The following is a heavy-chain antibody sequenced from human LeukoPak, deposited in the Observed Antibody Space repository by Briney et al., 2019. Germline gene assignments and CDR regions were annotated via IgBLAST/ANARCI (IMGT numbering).Heavy chain of an antibody. CDR3: ARDGPTYYYDNSGYYFAY. Sequence: PSETLSLTCAVSGYSIRSSYYWGWIRQPPGKGLEWIGSIYHTGGTYYNPSLKSRVTISIDTSKNQFSLKLSSVTAADTAVYYCARDGPTYYYDNSGYYFAYWGQGTMVSVSS. V-gene: IGHV4-38-2*02. D-gene: IGHD3-22*01. J-gene: IGHJ4*02. CDR2: IYHTGGT. CDR1: GYSIRSSYY.